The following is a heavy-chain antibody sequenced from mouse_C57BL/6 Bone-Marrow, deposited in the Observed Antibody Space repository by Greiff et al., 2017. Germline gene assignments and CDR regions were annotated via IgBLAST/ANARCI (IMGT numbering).Heavy chain of an antibody. J-gene: IGHJ3*01. CDR1: GYTFTRYW. V-gene: IGHV1-50*01. CDR2: IDPSDSYN. CDR3: ARTGTLFAY. Sequence: QVQLKQPGAELVKPGASVKLSCKASGYTFTRYWMQWVKQRPGQGLEWIGEIDPSDSYNNYNQKFKGKATLTVDTYSSTAYMQLSSLTSEDSAVYYCARTGTLFAYWGQGTLVTVSA. D-gene: IGHD4-1*01.